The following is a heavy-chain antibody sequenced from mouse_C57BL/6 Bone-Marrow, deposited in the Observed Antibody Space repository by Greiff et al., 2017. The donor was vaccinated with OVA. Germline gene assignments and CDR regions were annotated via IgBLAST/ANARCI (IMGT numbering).Heavy chain of an antibody. D-gene: IGHD1-1*01. CDR2: ISDGGSYT. Sequence: EVKLVESGGGLVKPGGSLKLSCAASGFTFSSYAMSWVRQTPEKRLEWVATISDGGSYTYYPDNVKGRFTISRDNAKNNLYLQMSHLKSEDTAMYYCAREEVVANGWYFDVWGTGTTVTVSS. CDR1: GFTFSSYA. V-gene: IGHV5-4*01. J-gene: IGHJ1*03. CDR3: AREEVVANGWYFDV.